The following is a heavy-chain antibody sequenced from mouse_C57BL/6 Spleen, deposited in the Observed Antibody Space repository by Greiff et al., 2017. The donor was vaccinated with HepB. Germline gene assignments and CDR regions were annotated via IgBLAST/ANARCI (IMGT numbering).Heavy chain of an antibody. V-gene: IGHV5-6*01. Sequence: EVQVVESGGDLVKPGGSLKLSCAASGFTFSSYGMSWVRQTPDKRLEWVATISSGGSYTYYPDSVKGRFTISRDNAKNTLYLQMSSLKSEDTAMYYCARYSSGYPLDYWGQGTTLTVSS. CDR1: GFTFSSYG. D-gene: IGHD3-2*02. CDR3: ARYSSGYPLDY. J-gene: IGHJ2*01. CDR2: ISSGGSYT.